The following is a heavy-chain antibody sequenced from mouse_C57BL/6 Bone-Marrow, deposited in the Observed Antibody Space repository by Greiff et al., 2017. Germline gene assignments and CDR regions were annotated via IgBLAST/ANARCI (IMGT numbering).Heavy chain of an antibody. Sequence: VQRVESGAELARPGASVKLSCKASGYTFTSYGISWVKQRTGQGLEWIGEIYPRSGNTYYNEKFKGKATLTADKSSSTAYMELRSLTSEDSAVYFCACRDAVVVWFAYWCQGTLVTVSA. CDR1: GYTFTSYG. CDR2: IYPRSGNT. D-gene: IGHD1-3*01. J-gene: IGHJ3*01. V-gene: IGHV1-81*01. CDR3: ACRDAVVVWFAY.